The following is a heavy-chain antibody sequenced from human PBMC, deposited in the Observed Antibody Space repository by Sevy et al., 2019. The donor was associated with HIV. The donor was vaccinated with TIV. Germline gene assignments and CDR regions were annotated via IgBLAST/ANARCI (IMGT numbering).Heavy chain of an antibody. CDR1: GGIFRSNA. J-gene: IGHJ4*01. V-gene: IGHV1-69*13. CDR2: IIAVFGTT. Sequence: ASVKVSCKASGGIFRSNAISWVRQAPGQELELIGGIIAVFGTTNYAQKFQGRVTVTADESRSTAYMELSSLRSEDTAVYYCARDKYYYVSGSFDYWGQGTQVTVSS. D-gene: IGHD3-10*01. CDR3: ARDKYYYVSGSFDY.